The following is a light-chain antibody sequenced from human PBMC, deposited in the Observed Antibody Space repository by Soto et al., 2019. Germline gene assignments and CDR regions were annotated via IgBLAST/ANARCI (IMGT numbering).Light chain of an antibody. CDR2: AAS. CDR1: QGISNY. V-gene: IGKV1-27*01. Sequence: DIPMTQSPSSLSASVGDXVTITCRASQGISNYLAWYQQKPGKVPKLLIYAASTLQSGVPSRFSGSGSGTDFTLTISSLQPEDVATYYCQKYNSALWTFGQGTKVDIK. J-gene: IGKJ1*01. CDR3: QKYNSALWT.